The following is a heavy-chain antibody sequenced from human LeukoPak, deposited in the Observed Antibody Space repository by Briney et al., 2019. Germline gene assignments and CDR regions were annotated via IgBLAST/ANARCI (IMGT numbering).Heavy chain of an antibody. Sequence: PGGSLRLSCAASGFTFDDYAMHWVRQAPGKGLEWVSGISWNSGSIGYADSVKGRFTISRDNAKNSLYLQMNSLRAEDTALYYCAKDIAAAGGVAFDIWGQGTMVTVSS. J-gene: IGHJ3*02. CDR1: GFTFDDYA. CDR3: AKDIAAAGGVAFDI. CDR2: ISWNSGSI. V-gene: IGHV3-9*01. D-gene: IGHD6-13*01.